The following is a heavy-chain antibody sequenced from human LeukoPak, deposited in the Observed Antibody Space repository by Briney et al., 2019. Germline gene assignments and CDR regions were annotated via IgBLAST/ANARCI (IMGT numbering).Heavy chain of an antibody. CDR3: ARGGQWLYSDY. CDR2: ISGYNGNT. Sequence: ASVKVSCRASGYTFTNYGVSWVRQAPGQGLEWMGWISGYNGNTDYAQKLQGRVTMTTDTSTGTAYMELRSLRSDDTAVYYCARGGQWLYSDYWGQGTLVTVSS. D-gene: IGHD3-22*01. J-gene: IGHJ4*02. V-gene: IGHV1-18*01. CDR1: GYTFTNYG.